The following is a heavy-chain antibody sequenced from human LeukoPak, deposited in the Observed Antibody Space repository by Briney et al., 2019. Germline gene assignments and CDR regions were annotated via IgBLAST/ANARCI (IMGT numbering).Heavy chain of an antibody. J-gene: IGHJ4*02. CDR2: IYISGST. Sequence: SETLSLTCSVSGVSINDHYWTWVRQPAGRGLEWIGHIYISGSTDYNPSLKSRVTLSVDMSKNQFSLRLSSVTAADTAVYYCARVQFSSGSLDYWGQGTLVTVSS. V-gene: IGHV4-4*07. CDR3: ARVQFSSGSLDY. CDR1: GVSINDHY. D-gene: IGHD6-19*01.